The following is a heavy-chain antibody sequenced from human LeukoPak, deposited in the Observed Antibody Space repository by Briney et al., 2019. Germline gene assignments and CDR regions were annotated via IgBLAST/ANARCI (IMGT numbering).Heavy chain of an antibody. V-gene: IGHV3-48*01. CDR3: AELGITMIGGV. J-gene: IGHJ6*04. D-gene: IGHD3-10*02. CDR2: ISSSSSTI. Sequence: GGSLRLSCAASGFTFSSYGMTWVRQAPGKGLEWVSYISSSSSTIYYADSVKGRFIISRDNAKNSLYLQLNSLRAEDTAVYYCAELGITMIGGVWGKGTTVTISS. CDR1: GFTFSSYG.